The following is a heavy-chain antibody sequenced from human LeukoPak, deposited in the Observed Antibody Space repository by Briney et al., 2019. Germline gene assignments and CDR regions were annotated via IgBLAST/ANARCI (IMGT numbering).Heavy chain of an antibody. Sequence: GGSLRLSCAASGFTFSSYSMNWVRQAPGKGLEWVSYISSSSSTIYYADSVKGRFTISRDNAKNSLYLQMNSLRAEDTAVYYCARGNWFDPWGQGTLVTVSS. CDR2: ISSSSSTI. CDR1: GFTFSSYS. J-gene: IGHJ5*02. V-gene: IGHV3-48*01. CDR3: ARGNWFDP.